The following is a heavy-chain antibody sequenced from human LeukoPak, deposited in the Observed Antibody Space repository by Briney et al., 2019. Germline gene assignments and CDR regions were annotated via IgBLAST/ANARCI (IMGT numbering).Heavy chain of an antibody. Sequence: GESLKISCQSSGYSFTSYWIGWVRQMPGKGLEWIGIIYPGDSDTRYSPSFQGQVTISADKSINTAYLQWSSLKASDTAMYYCARGGPCSSTSCYPPYYYYGMDVWGQGTTVTVSS. D-gene: IGHD2-2*01. CDR3: ARGGPCSSTSCYPPYYYYGMDV. V-gene: IGHV5-51*01. CDR2: IYPGDSDT. J-gene: IGHJ6*02. CDR1: GYSFTSYW.